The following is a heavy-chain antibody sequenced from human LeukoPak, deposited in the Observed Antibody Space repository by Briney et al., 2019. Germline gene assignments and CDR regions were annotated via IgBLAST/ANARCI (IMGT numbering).Heavy chain of an antibody. CDR3: AMATWVGGLDY. V-gene: IGHV3-66*01. Sequence: GGSLRLSCAASGFTVSSNYMSWVSQGPGKGLEWVSVIYTGGSTYYADSVEGRFTISRDNSKNTLYLQMNSLRAGDTAVYYCAMATWVGGLDYWGQGTLVTVSS. J-gene: IGHJ4*02. D-gene: IGHD1-26*01. CDR2: IYTGGST. CDR1: GFTVSSNY.